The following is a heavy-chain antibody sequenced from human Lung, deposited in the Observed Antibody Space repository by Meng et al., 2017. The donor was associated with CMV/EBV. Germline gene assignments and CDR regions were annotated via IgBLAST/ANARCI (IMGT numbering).Heavy chain of an antibody. J-gene: IGHJ5*02. CDR2: IYSSGRT. CDR1: GFTVTSYY. Sequence: EVPLEESGGGLIQPGGSLRLSCAASGFTVTSYYMHWVRQAPGNGLEWVSVIYSSGRTYYADSVKGRFTISRDNSKNTVDLQMNTLRAEDTAIYYCVRGPLLGWFDPWGQGALVTVSS. V-gene: IGHV3-53*01. CDR3: VRGPLLGWFDP.